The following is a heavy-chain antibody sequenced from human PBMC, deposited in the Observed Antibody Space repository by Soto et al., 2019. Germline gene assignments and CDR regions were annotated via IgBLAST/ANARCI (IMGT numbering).Heavy chain of an antibody. Sequence: EVQLVESGGGLIKPGGSLRLSCAASGFTFSNAWMNWVRQAPGKGLEWVGRIKGKTDRGTTDYAAPVKGRFTISRDDSTNTVYLQMNSLKIEDTGTYHCVRESSYDSSGFLMWGQGTLVTVSA. CDR3: VRESSYDSSGFLM. D-gene: IGHD3-22*01. V-gene: IGHV3-15*07. CDR2: IKGKTDRGTT. CDR1: GFTFSNAW. J-gene: IGHJ4*03.